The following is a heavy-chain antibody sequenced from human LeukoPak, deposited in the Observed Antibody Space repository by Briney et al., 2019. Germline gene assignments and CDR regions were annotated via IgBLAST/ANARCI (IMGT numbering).Heavy chain of an antibody. J-gene: IGHJ3*01. V-gene: IGHV3-7*03. CDR1: GFTFSGFW. D-gene: IGHD6-6*01. CDR2: INSDGSEG. CDR3: ARSSYSSSSSV. Sequence: GGSLRLSCAVSGFTFSGFWVSWSRKAPGEGPEWVASINSDGSEGYYADVVKGRFTISRDNAKNSLYLQINSLRAEGTAVYYCARSSYSSSSSVWGQGTMVTVSS.